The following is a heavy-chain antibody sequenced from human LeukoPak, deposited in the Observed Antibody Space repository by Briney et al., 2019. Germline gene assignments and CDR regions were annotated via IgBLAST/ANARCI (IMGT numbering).Heavy chain of an antibody. Sequence: GGSLRLSCAASGFTFSSYAMSWVRQAPGKGLEWVSYISSSSSTIYYADSVKGRFTISRDNAKNSLYLQMNSLRAEDTAVYYCARDAVTYYFDYWGQGTLVTVSS. CDR2: ISSSSSTI. D-gene: IGHD2-21*02. CDR1: GFTFSSYA. CDR3: ARDAVTYYFDY. J-gene: IGHJ4*02. V-gene: IGHV3-48*04.